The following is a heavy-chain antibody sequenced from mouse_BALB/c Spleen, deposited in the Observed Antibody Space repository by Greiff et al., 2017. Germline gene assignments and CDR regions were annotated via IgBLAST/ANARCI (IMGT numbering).Heavy chain of an antibody. J-gene: IGHJ2*01. D-gene: IGHD2-1*01. Sequence: EVNVVESGGGLVKPGGSLKLSCAASGFTFSSYAMSWVRQTPEKRLEWVASISSGGSTYYPDSVKGRFTISRDNARNILYLQMSSLRSEDTAMYYCARDGNYDYWGQGTTLTVSS. CDR3: ARDGNYDY. CDR1: GFTFSSYA. CDR2: ISSGGST. V-gene: IGHV5-6-5*01.